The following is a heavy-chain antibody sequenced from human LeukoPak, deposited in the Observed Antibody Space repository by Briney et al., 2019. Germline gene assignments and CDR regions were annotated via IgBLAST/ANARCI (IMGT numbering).Heavy chain of an antibody. CDR1: SGXLSNYY. Sequence: SETLSLTRTVSSGXLSNYYCSWIRQPAGNGLECIGRIYISRTTTYNSSLKSRVTMSVDTSKNQFSLKLSSVTAAVTAVYFCASGSSGYDPWGQGTLVTVS. V-gene: IGHV4-4*07. D-gene: IGHD5-12*01. J-gene: IGHJ5*02. CDR3: ASGSSGYDP. CDR2: IYISRTT.